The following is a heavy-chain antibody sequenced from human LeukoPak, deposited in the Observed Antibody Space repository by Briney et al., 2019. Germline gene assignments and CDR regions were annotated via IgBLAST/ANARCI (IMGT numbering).Heavy chain of an antibody. J-gene: IGHJ4*02. CDR1: GGSINNYY. CDR2: IYSSWST. V-gene: IGHV4-4*09. CDR3: ARGGPGAAAGRGFGY. Sequence: PSETLSLTCTVSGGSINNYYWTWIRQPPGKGLEWIGYIYSSWSTKYNPPLSSRVTISVDPSKNQFPLKLSSVTAAATAVYYCARGGPGAAAGRGFGYWGQGTLVPVSS. D-gene: IGHD6-13*01.